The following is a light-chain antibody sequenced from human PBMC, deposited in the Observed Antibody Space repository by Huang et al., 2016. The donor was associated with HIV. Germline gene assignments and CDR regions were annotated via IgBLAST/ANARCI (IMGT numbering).Light chain of an antibody. V-gene: IGKV3-20*01. CDR3: QQYGSSYT. Sequence: EIVLTQSPGTLSLSPGERATLSGRASQSVSSSYLAWYRQSPGQAPRLVIYGTSNRAIGIPDRFSGSGSGTDFTLTISRLEPEDFAVYYCQQYGSSYTFGQGTKLEIK. CDR1: QSVSSSY. CDR2: GTS. J-gene: IGKJ2*01.